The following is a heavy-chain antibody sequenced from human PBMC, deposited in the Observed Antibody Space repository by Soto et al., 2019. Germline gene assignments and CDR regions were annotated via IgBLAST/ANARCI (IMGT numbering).Heavy chain of an antibody. CDR1: GFTFSSYA. V-gene: IGHV3-23*01. D-gene: IGHD2-15*01. CDR3: AKAILCTGVVHAAGAFDI. J-gene: IGHJ3*02. CDR2: ISGSGGST. Sequence: GSLRLSCAASGFTFSSYAMSWVRQAPGKGLEWVSAISGSGGSTYYADSVKGRFTISRDNSKNTLYLQMNSLRAEDTAVYYCAKAILCTGVVHAAGAFDIWGQGTTVTVSS.